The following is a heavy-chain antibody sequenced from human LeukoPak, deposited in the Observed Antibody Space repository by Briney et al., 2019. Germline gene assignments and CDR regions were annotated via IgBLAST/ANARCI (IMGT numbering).Heavy chain of an antibody. Sequence: ASVKVSCKASGYTFTSYYMHWVRQAPGQGLEWMGIINPSDGGTSYVQKFQGRVTMTTDTSTGTVHMELSSLRSEDTAVYYCARDRDTPVTHHYGMDVWGQGTTVTVSS. V-gene: IGHV1-46*01. CDR1: GYTFTSYY. CDR2: INPSDGGT. D-gene: IGHD5-18*01. J-gene: IGHJ6*02. CDR3: ARDRDTPVTHHYGMDV.